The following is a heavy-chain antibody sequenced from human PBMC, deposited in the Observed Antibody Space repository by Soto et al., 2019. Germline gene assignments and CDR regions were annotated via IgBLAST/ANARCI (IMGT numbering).Heavy chain of an antibody. CDR1: GFTFSSYA. CDR2: ISGSGGST. CDR3: AKFRGRDRNQQWLVPGYDY. V-gene: IGHV3-23*01. J-gene: IGHJ4*02. Sequence: EVQLLESGGGLVQPGGSLRLSCAASGFTFSSYAMSWVRQAPGKGLEWVSAISGSGGSTYYADSVKGRFTISRDNSKNTLYLQMNSLRAEDTAVYYCAKFRGRDRNQQWLVPGYDYWGQGTLVTVSS. D-gene: IGHD6-19*01.